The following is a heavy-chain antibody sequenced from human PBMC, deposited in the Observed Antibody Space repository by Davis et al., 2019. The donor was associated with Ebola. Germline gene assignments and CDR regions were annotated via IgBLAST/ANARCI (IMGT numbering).Heavy chain of an antibody. V-gene: IGHV4-34*01. CDR1: GGSFSGYY. D-gene: IGHD2-8*01. J-gene: IGHJ1*01. Sequence: MPGGSLRLSCAVYGGSFSGYYWSWIRQPPGKGLEWIGEINHSGFTNYNPSLKSRVTISVDTSKNQFSLKLSSVTAADTAVYYCARVVKVYAIGKYFQHWGQGTLVTVSS. CDR2: INHSGFT. CDR3: ARVVKVYAIGKYFQH.